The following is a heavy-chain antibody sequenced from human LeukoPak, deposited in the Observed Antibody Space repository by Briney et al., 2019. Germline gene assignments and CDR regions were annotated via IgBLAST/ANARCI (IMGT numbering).Heavy chain of an antibody. J-gene: IGHJ2*01. Sequence: QPGGSLRLSCAASGFTFSSHALHWVRQAPGKGLEWVAVISSDGSYKYYADSVKGRFTISRDNSKNTLYLQMNSLIPEDTAVYYCARHYHKYCSSTSCLPNWYFDLWGRGTLVTVSS. CDR1: GFTFSSHA. CDR3: ARHYHKYCSSTSCLPNWYFDL. V-gene: IGHV3-30*04. D-gene: IGHD2-2*01. CDR2: ISSDGSYK.